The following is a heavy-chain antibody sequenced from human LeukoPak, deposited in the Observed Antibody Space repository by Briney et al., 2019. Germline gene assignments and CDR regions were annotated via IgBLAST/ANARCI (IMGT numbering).Heavy chain of an antibody. D-gene: IGHD2-2*01. V-gene: IGHV3-48*03. Sequence: GGSLRLSCAASGFTFSNYDMNWVRQAPGKGLEWVSHISSGGSIKYYADSLKGRCTISRDNAKNSLYLQKNSLRAEDTAVYYCARRYCSSTDCLFDYWGQGTLVTVSS. CDR2: ISSGGSIK. CDR3: ARRYCSSTDCLFDY. J-gene: IGHJ4*02. CDR1: GFTFSNYD.